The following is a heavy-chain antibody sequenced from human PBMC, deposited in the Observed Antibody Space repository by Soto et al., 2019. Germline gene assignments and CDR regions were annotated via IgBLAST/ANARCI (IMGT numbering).Heavy chain of an antibody. Sequence: GGSLRLSCAASGFTFSIYSMNWVRQAPGKGLEWVSSISSSSSYIYYADSVKGRFTISRDNAKNSLYLQMNSLRAEDTAVYYCARVYAPTEYCDFWSGYYPFDYWGQGTLVTVSS. CDR3: ARVYAPTEYCDFWSGYYPFDY. J-gene: IGHJ4*02. CDR1: GFTFSIYS. V-gene: IGHV3-21*01. D-gene: IGHD3-3*01. CDR2: ISSSSSYI.